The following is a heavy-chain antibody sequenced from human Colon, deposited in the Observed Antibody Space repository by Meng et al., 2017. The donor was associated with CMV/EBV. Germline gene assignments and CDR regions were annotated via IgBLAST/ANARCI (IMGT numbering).Heavy chain of an antibody. CDR1: GFRLSSYE. CDR2: ISGTGSIT. J-gene: IGHJ4*02. CDR3: TKIGKVGTSGWPPDS. Sequence: GESLKISCAASGFRLSSYEMSWVRQAPGKGPEWVSAISGTGSITYYTDAVKGRFTISRDNFNLYLRMNSLRVEATAVYFCTKIGKVGTSGWPPDSWGQGTLVTVSS. V-gene: IGHV3-23*01. D-gene: IGHD6-19*01.